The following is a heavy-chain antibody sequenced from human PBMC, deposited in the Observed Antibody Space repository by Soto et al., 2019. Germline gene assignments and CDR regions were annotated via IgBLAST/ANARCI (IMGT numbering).Heavy chain of an antibody. CDR1: GYTFTSYG. CDR3: ARVIGITSVRGVIYYYYYMDV. CDR2: ISAYNGNT. V-gene: IGHV1-18*01. J-gene: IGHJ6*03. D-gene: IGHD3-10*01. Sequence: ASVKVSYKASGYTFTSYGISWVRQAPGQGLEWMGWISAYNGNTNYAQKLQGRVTMTTDTSTSTAYMELRSLRSDDTAVYYCARVIGITSVRGVIYYYYYMDVWGKGTKVTVSS.